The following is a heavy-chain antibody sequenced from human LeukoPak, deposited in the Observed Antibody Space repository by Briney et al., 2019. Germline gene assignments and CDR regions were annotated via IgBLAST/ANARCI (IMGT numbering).Heavy chain of an antibody. V-gene: IGHV1-2*06. Sequence: ASVKVSCKASGYTFTGYYMHWVRQAPAQGLEWMGRINPNSGGTNYAQKFQGRVTMTRDTSISTAYMELSRLRSDDTAVYYCATPYDILTGYSYWGQGTLVTVSS. CDR3: ATPYDILTGYSY. CDR1: GYTFTGYY. J-gene: IGHJ4*02. D-gene: IGHD3-9*01. CDR2: INPNSGGT.